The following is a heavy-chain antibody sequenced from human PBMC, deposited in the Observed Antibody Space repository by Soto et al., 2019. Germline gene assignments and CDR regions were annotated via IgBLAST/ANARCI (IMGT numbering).Heavy chain of an antibody. J-gene: IGHJ4*02. CDR3: ARSLYYYGSGSYSYYYFDY. CDR2: IIPIFGTA. V-gene: IGHV1-69*01. Sequence: QVQLVQSGAEVKKPGSSVKVSCKASGGTFSSYAISWVRQAPGQGLEWMGGIIPIFGTANYAQKFQGRVTITADESTSTAYMDLSSLRSEDTTVYYCARSLYYYGSGSYSYYYFDYWGQGTLVTVSS. CDR1: GGTFSSYA. D-gene: IGHD3-10*01.